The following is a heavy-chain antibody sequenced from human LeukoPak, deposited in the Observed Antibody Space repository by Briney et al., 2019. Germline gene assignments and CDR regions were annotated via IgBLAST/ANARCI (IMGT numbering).Heavy chain of an antibody. CDR1: GFTFSSYS. D-gene: IGHD2-15*01. V-gene: IGHV3-21*01. J-gene: IGHJ4*02. Sequence: GGSLRLSSAASGFTFSSYSMNCVRQAPGKGLECVSSISTGTSIIYYADSVKGRFTISRDNAKNSLYLQMNSLRAEDTAVYYCAREGGYCYGGTCRYFDYWGQGTLVTVSS. CDR3: AREGGYCYGGTCRYFDY. CDR2: ISTGTSII.